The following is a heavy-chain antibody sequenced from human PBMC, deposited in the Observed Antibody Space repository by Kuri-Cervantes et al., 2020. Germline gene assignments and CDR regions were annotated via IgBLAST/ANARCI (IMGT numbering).Heavy chain of an antibody. Sequence: GGSLRLSCAASSFTLSSYEMSWVRQAPGKGLEWTSYMYISGSTVFYADSVMGRFTVSRDDAKNSLYLQMNSLRAEDTAVYYCARDASLSGDLLDIWGQGTMVTVSS. V-gene: IGHV3-48*03. CDR2: MYISGSTV. CDR1: SFTLSSYE. CDR3: ARDASLSGDLLDI. J-gene: IGHJ3*02. D-gene: IGHD3-3*01.